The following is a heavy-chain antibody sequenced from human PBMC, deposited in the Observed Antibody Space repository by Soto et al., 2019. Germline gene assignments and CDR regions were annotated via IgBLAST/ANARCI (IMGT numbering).Heavy chain of an antibody. Sequence: PSETLSLTCAVYGGSFSGYYWSWIRQPPGKGLEWIGEINHSGSTNYNPSLKSRVTISVDTSKNQFSLKLSSVTAADTAVYYCARGFCPRTSIWGGYRYANPYYFDYWGQGTLVTVSS. D-gene: IGHD3-16*02. CDR3: ARGFCPRTSIWGGYRYANPYYFDY. J-gene: IGHJ4*02. CDR1: GGSFSGYY. CDR2: INHSGST. V-gene: IGHV4-34*01.